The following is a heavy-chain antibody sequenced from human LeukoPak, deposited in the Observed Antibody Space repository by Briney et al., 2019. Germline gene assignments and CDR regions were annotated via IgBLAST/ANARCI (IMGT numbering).Heavy chain of an antibody. Sequence: PGGSLRLSCAASGFTFSSYTMTWVRQAPGKGLEWVSSITSSSSHIYYADSVKGRFTISRDNAKNSLYLQMNSLRAEDTAVYSCAKDLGVRDNYGYPWYFDLWGRGTLVTVSS. V-gene: IGHV3-21*01. J-gene: IGHJ2*01. D-gene: IGHD5-18*01. CDR2: ITSSSSHI. CDR1: GFTFSSYT. CDR3: AKDLGVRDNYGYPWYFDL.